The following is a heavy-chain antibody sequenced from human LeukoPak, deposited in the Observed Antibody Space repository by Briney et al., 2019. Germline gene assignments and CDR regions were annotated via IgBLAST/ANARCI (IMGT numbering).Heavy chain of an antibody. D-gene: IGHD3-10*01. V-gene: IGHV3-30*02. CDR1: GFTFNNYG. Sequence: GALRLSCAASGFTFNNYGMHWARQAPGKGLEWVAFIRYNGNNQYYADSVKGRFTISRDNSKNTLYLQMNSLKGDDTAVYYCAKDSASYYIDVWGKGTTVIISS. CDR2: IRYNGNNQ. CDR3: AKDSASYYIDV. J-gene: IGHJ6*03.